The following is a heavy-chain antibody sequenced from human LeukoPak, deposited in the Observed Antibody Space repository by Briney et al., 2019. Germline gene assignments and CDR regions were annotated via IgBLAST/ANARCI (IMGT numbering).Heavy chain of an antibody. Sequence: SETLSLTCTVSGDSFSSSSYYWGWIRQPPGKGLEWFGSVYYTGSTYYNSSLKSGVTISVDTSKNQFSLKLSSVTAADTAVYYCAKDRETGTMYYYYMDVWGKGTTVTISS. J-gene: IGHJ6*03. CDR2: VYYTGST. D-gene: IGHD1-7*01. V-gene: IGHV4-39*02. CDR3: AKDRETGTMYYYYMDV. CDR1: GDSFSSSSYY.